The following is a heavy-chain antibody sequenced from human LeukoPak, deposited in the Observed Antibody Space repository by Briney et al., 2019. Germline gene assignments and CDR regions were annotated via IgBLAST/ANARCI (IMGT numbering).Heavy chain of an antibody. CDR2: IYTSGST. CDR1: GGSISSGSYY. Sequence: SQTLSLTCTVSGGSISSGSYYWSWIRQPAGKGLEWIGRIYTSGSTNYNPSLKSRVIISVDTSKNLFSLKLSSVTAADTAVDYRAGGGAPLLWGQGTLVTVSS. V-gene: IGHV4-61*02. J-gene: IGHJ4*02. CDR3: AGGGAPLL. D-gene: IGHD1-26*01.